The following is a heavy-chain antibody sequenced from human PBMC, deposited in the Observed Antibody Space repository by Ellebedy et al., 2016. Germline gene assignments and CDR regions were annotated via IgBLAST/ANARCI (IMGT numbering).Heavy chain of an antibody. CDR3: YYGHYSGS. CDR1: GFTVGNNY. Sequence: GGSLRLXCAASGFTVGNNYMSWVRQAPGGGLEWFSTISGDGDTTFSADSVRGRFTISRDNSRNTVYLHMDSLRAADTAVYYCYYGHYSGSWGQGTLVTVSS. CDR2: ISGDGDTT. J-gene: IGHJ4*02. D-gene: IGHD4-17*01. V-gene: IGHV3-53*01.